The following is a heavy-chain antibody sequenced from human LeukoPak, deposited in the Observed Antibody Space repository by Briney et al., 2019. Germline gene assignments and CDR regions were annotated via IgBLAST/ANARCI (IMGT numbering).Heavy chain of an antibody. J-gene: IGHJ6*02. CDR3: ARWDYSAAARRSGDYSMDV. Sequence: GGSLRLPCAAFGFTFSAFWMHWVRQAPGKGLVWVSHINSDGSGTRYADSVKGRFNISRDNARNTLYLQMNRLRAEDTAVYYCARWDYSAAARRSGDYSMDVWGQGTTVTVSS. D-gene: IGHD3-3*01. V-gene: IGHV3-74*01. CDR2: INSDGSGT. CDR1: GFTFSAFW.